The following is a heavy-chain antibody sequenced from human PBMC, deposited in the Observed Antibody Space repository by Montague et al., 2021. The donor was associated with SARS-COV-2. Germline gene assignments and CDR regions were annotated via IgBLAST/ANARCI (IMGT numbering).Heavy chain of an antibody. Sequence: STYYNPSLKSRVTISVDTSKNQFSLKLSSVTAADTAVYYCARQENSSGWFKPDAFDIWGKGKMVTVSS. CDR3: ARQENSSGWFKPDAFDI. D-gene: IGHD6-19*01. V-gene: IGHV4-39*01. CDR2: ST. J-gene: IGHJ3*02.